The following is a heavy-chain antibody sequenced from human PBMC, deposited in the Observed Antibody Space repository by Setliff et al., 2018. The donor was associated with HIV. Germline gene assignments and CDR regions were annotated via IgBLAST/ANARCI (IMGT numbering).Heavy chain of an antibody. D-gene: IGHD6-19*01. J-gene: IGHJ6*03. CDR3: ARNPRIAVAGTDYYYYMDV. Sequence: ASVKVFCKASGYTFTSYYMHWVRQAPGQGLEWMGIINPSGGSTSYAQKFQGRVTMTRDTSTSTVYMELSSLRSEDTAVYYCARNPRIAVAGTDYYYYMDVWGKGTTVTVSS. CDR1: GYTFTSYY. CDR2: INPSGGST. V-gene: IGHV1-46*01.